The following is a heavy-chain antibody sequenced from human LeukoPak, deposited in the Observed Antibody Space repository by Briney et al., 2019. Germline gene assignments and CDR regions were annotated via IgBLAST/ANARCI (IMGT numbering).Heavy chain of an antibody. CDR1: GFTFSSYG. V-gene: IGHV3-33*08. CDR2: IWYDGSQK. Sequence: GGSLRLSCAASGFTFSSYGMHWVRQAPGKGLEWVAVIWYDGSQKYHADSVRGRFTISRDNSKNMLYLHMNSLRAEDTAVYFCARDRGDYNHNFDYWGQGTLVTVSS. J-gene: IGHJ4*02. CDR3: ARDRGDYNHNFDY. D-gene: IGHD4-17*01.